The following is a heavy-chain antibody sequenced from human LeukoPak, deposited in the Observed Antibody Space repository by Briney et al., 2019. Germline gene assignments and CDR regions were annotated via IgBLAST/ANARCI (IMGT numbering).Heavy chain of an antibody. CDR2: IIPIFGTA. V-gene: IGHV1-69*05. CDR1: GGTFSSYA. Sequence: SVKVSCKASGGTFSSYAISWVRQAPGQGLEWMGRIIPIFGTANYAQKFQGSVTITTDESTSTAYMELSSLRSEDTAVYYCARDGIAARTDPFDYWGQGTLVTVSS. CDR3: ARDGIAARTDPFDY. J-gene: IGHJ4*02. D-gene: IGHD6-6*01.